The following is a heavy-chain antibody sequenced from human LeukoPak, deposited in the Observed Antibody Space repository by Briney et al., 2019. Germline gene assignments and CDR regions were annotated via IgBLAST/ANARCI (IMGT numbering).Heavy chain of an antibody. CDR1: GGSFSGYY. V-gene: IGHV4-34*01. CDR3: ARFGSIAAAGTGYYYYMDV. Sequence: SETLSLTCAVYGGSFSGYYWSWIRQPPGKGLEWIGEINHSGSTNYNPSLKSRVTISVDTSKNQFSLKLSSVTAADTAVYYCARFGSIAAAGTGYYYYMDVWGKGTTVTVSS. CDR2: INHSGST. D-gene: IGHD6-13*01. J-gene: IGHJ6*03.